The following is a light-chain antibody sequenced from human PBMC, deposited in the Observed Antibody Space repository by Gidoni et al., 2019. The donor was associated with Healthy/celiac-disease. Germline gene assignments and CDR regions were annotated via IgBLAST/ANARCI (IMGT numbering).Light chain of an antibody. J-gene: IGKJ1*01. CDR1: QSISSW. CDR2: KAS. Sequence: DIQMTPSPSTLSASVGDRVTIPCRASQSISSWLAWYQQKPGKAPKLLIYKASSLESGVPSRFSGSGSGTEFTLTISSLQPDDFATYYCQQYNSYSRGTFGQGTKVEIK. V-gene: IGKV1-5*03. CDR3: QQYNSYSRGT.